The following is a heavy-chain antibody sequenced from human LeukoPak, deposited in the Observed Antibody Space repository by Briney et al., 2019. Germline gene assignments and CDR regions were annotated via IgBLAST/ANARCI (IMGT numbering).Heavy chain of an antibody. J-gene: IGHJ4*02. D-gene: IGHD2-21*01. CDR2: IYHSGNT. CDR1: GYSIRSGYY. Sequence: PSETLSLTCGVSGYSIRSGYYWGWIRQSAGKGLEWIGSIYHSGNTYYNLSLKSRVTISVDTSKNQFSLKLSSVTAADTAVYYCARGDIPDFWGQGTLVTVSS. CDR3: ARGDIPDF. V-gene: IGHV4-38-2*01.